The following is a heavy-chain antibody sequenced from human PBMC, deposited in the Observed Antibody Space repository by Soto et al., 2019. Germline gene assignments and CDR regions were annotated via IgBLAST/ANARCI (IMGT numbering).Heavy chain of an antibody. CDR3: AASDFWSGYYVSY. V-gene: IGHV4-39*01. J-gene: IGHJ4*02. D-gene: IGHD3-3*01. CDR2: IYYSGST. Sequence: GWIRQPPGKGLEWIGSIYYSGSTYYNPSLKSRVTISVDTSKNQFSLKLSSVTAADTAVYYCAASDFWSGYYVSYWGQGTLVTVSS.